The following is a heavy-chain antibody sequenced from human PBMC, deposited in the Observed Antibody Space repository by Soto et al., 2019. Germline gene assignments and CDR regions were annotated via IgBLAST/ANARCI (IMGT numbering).Heavy chain of an antibody. J-gene: IGHJ1*01. V-gene: IGHV5-51*01. CDR2: IYPGDSDT. Sequence: RGESLKISCKGSXYSFSTYWIAWVRQMPGKGLEWMGIIYPGDSDTRYSPSFQGQVTISADKSITTAYLQWNSLKASDTAMYYCARGVVNRFFQHWAQGTLVTVSS. D-gene: IGHD3-3*01. CDR3: ARGVVNRFFQH. CDR1: XYSFSTYW.